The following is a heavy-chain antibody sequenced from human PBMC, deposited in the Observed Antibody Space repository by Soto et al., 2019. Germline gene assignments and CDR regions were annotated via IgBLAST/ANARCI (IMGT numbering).Heavy chain of an antibody. J-gene: IGHJ6*02. CDR3: TTRIMYDFWSGYPYGMDV. V-gene: IGHV3-15*07. Sequence: SGFTFSNAWMNWVRQAPGKGLEWVGRIKSKTDGGTTDYAAPVKGRFTISRDDSKNTLYLQMNSLKTEDTAVYYCTTRIMYDFWSGYPYGMDVWGQGTTVTVSS. CDR2: IKSKTDGGTT. D-gene: IGHD3-3*01. CDR1: GFTFSNAW.